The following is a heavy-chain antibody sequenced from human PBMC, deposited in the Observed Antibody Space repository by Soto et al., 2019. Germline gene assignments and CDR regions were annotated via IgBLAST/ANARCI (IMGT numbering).Heavy chain of an antibody. V-gene: IGHV3-30-3*01. CDR2: ISYDGSNK. CDR1: GFTFSSYA. Sequence: QVQLVESGGGVVQPGRSLRLSCAASGFTFSSYAMHWVRQAPGKGLEWVAVISYDGSNKYYADSVKGRFTISRDNYKNTLYLQMNSLRAEDTAVYYCARVGWLVRVLSSLVDYWGQGTLVTVSS. CDR3: ARVGWLVRVLSSLVDY. J-gene: IGHJ4*02. D-gene: IGHD6-19*01.